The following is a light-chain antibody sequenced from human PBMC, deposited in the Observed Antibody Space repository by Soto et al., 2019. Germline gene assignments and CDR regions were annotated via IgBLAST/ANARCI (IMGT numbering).Light chain of an antibody. V-gene: IGKV3-11*01. CDR1: QSVSSY. Sequence: EIVLTQSPATLSLAPGERATLSCRASQSVSSYLAWYQQKPGQAPRLLIYDASNRATGIPARFSGSGSGTDLTLTISRLEPEDFAVYYCQQRSTFGGGTQVEIK. CDR2: DAS. CDR3: QQRST. J-gene: IGKJ4*01.